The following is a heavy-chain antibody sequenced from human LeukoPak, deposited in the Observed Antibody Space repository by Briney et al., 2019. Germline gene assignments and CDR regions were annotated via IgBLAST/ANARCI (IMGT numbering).Heavy chain of an antibody. V-gene: IGHV3-21*06. CDR3: LRGDRRDY. J-gene: IGHJ4*02. Sequence: PGGSLTLSCAASGFTFDCCGMHWVRQAPGKGLEWVSSIDSSGGYMFYADSVKGRFIISRDNAKDSLYLQMNSLRVEDTAVYYCLRGDRRDYWGQGTLVTVSS. CDR2: IDSSGGYM. CDR1: GFTFDCCG.